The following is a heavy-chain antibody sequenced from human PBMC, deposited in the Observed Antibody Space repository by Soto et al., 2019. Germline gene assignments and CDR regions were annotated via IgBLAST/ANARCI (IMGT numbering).Heavy chain of an antibody. V-gene: IGHV3-21*01. CDR2: ISSSSSYI. J-gene: IGHJ6*02. CDR1: GFTFSSYS. D-gene: IGHD6-19*01. Sequence: EVQLVESGGGLVKPGGSLRLSCAASGFTFSSYSMNWVRQAPGKGLEWVSSISSSSSYIYYADSVKGRFTISRDNAKTYLNRKRTSLRAEETAVYYCGRDSGRSRGHQKPLYYYYYGMDVGGQGTRVTVPS. CDR3: GRDSGRSRGHQKPLYYYYYGMDV.